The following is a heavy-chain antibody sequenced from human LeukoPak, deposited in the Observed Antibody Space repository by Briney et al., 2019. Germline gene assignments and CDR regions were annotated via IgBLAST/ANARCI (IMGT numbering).Heavy chain of an antibody. CDR2: ISGSGGST. Sequence: GGSLRLSCAASGFTFSSYAMSWVRQAPGKGLEWVSAISGSGGSTYYADSVKGRFTISRDNSKNTRYLQMNSLRAEDTAVYYCAKDGNTYYYDTTRSPGVDYSGHGTPGTGSS. CDR3: AKDGNTYYYDTTRSPGVDY. J-gene: IGHJ4*01. V-gene: IGHV3-23*01. D-gene: IGHD3-22*01. CDR1: GFTFSSYA.